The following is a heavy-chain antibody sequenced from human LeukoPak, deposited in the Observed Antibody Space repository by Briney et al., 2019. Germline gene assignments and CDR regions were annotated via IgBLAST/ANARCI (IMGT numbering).Heavy chain of an antibody. CDR1: GGTFSSYA. CDR2: IIPIFGTA. V-gene: IGHV1-69*05. D-gene: IGHD3-22*01. Sequence: SVKVSCKASGGTFSSYAISWVRQAPGQGLEWMGGIIPIFGTANYAQKFQGWVTMTRDTSISTAYMELSRLRSDDTAVYYCARESPYDSSGLPDYWGQGTLVTVSS. J-gene: IGHJ4*02. CDR3: ARESPYDSSGLPDY.